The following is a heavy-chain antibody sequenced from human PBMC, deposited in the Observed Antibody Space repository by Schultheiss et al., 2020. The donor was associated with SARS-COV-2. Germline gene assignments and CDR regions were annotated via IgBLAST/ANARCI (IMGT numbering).Heavy chain of an antibody. CDR2: INPNSGGT. D-gene: IGHD3-9*01. J-gene: IGHJ4*02. CDR3: ARARSYYDILTGYTYYFDY. V-gene: IGHV1-2*02. CDR1: GYTFTGYY. Sequence: ASVKVSCKASGYTFTGYYMHWVRQAPGQGLEWMGWINPNSGGTNYAQKFQGRVTMTRDTSISTAYMELSRLRSDDTAVYYCARARSYYDILTGYTYYFDYWGQGTLVTVSS.